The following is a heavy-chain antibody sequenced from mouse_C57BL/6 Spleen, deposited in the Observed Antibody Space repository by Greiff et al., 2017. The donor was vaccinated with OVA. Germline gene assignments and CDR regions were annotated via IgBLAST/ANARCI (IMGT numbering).Heavy chain of an antibody. CDR2: INPGSGGT. CDR3: ARSEVTPWFAY. Sequence: QVQLKESGAELVRPGTSVKVSCKASGYAFTNYLIEWVKQRPGQGLAWIGVINPGSGGTNYNEKFKGKATLTADKSSSTAYMQLSSLTSEDSAVDFCARSEVTPWFAYWGQGTLVTVSA. D-gene: IGHD2-3*01. CDR1: GYAFTNYL. J-gene: IGHJ3*01. V-gene: IGHV1-54*01.